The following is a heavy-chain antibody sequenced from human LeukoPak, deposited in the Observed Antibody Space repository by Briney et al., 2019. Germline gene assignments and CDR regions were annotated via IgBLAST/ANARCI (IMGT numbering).Heavy chain of an antibody. V-gene: IGHV3-9*01. CDR2: ISWNSGSI. Sequence: GGSLRLSCAASGFTFDDYAMHWVRQAPGKGLEWVSGISWNSGSIGYADSVKGRFTISRDNAKNSLYLQMNRLRAEDTALYYCAGGSIAAARFDYWGQGTLVTVSS. CDR3: AGGSIAAARFDY. D-gene: IGHD6-13*01. J-gene: IGHJ4*02. CDR1: GFTFDDYA.